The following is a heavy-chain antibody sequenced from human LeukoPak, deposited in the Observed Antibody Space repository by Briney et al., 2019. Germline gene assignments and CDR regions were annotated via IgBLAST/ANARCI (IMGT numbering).Heavy chain of an antibody. J-gene: IGHJ4*02. CDR3: AKGYRSSISCLVDY. D-gene: IGHD2-2*01. Sequence: PGRSLRLSCAASGFTFDDYAMHWVRQAPGKGLEWVSGISWNSGSIGYADSVKGRFTISRDNAKNSLYLQVNSLRAEDTALYYCAKGYRSSISCLVDYWGQGTLVTVSS. CDR1: GFTFDDYA. CDR2: ISWNSGSI. V-gene: IGHV3-9*01.